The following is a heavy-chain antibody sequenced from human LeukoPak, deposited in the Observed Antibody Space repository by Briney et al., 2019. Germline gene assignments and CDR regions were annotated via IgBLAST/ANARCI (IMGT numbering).Heavy chain of an antibody. CDR1: GGSFSGYY. Sequence: SETLSLTCAVYGGSFSGYYWSWIRQPPGKGLEWIGEINHSGSTNYNPSLKSRVTISVDTSKNQFSLKLSSVTAADTAVYYCARARGGIAARPFDYWGQGTLVNVSS. J-gene: IGHJ4*02. V-gene: IGHV4-34*01. D-gene: IGHD6-6*01. CDR2: INHSGST. CDR3: ARARGGIAARPFDY.